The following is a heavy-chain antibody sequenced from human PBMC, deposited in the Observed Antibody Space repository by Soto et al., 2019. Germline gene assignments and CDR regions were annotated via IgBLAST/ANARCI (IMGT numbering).Heavy chain of an antibody. J-gene: IGHJ4*02. CDR3: ARGPAGGLRGGVSY. CDR1: GYTFTNYG. V-gene: IGHV1-18*04. D-gene: IGHD2-15*01. Sequence: QVQLVQSGGEVKKPGASVKVSCKTSGYTFTNYGITWVRQAPGQGLKWMGWIIAYNGYTNYAQKFQGRVIMTTDTSTTTAYMELRSLRSDDTAVYYCARGPAGGLRGGVSYWGQGTLVTVSS. CDR2: IIAYNGYT.